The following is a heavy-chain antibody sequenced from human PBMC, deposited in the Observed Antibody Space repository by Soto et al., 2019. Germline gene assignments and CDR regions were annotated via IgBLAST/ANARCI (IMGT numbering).Heavy chain of an antibody. V-gene: IGHV4-30-4*01. CDR3: AREGIEVAGRGMDV. Sequence: SETLSLTCTVSGGSISSGDYYWSWIRQPPGKGLEWIGYIYYSGSTYYNPSLKSRVTISVDTSKSQFSLKLSSVTAADTAVYYCAREGIEVAGRGMDVWGQGTTVT. CDR1: GGSISSGDYY. J-gene: IGHJ6*02. CDR2: IYYSGST. D-gene: IGHD6-19*01.